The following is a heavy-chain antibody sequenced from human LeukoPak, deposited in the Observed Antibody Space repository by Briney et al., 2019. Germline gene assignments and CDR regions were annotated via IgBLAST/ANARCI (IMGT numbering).Heavy chain of an antibody. CDR1: GGSISSGSYY. D-gene: IGHD5-12*01. CDR3: ARGLRSGVAFDI. V-gene: IGHV4-61*02. Sequence: PSETLSLTCTVSGGSISSGSYYWSWIRQPAGKGLEWIGRIYTSGSTNYNPSLKSRVTISVDTSKNQFSLKLSSVTAADTAVYYCARGLRSGVAFDIWGQGTMVTVPS. J-gene: IGHJ3*02. CDR2: IYTSGST.